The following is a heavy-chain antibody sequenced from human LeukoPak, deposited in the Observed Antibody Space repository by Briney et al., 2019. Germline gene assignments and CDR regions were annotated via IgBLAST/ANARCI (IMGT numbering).Heavy chain of an antibody. CDR1: GLTSRSYV. V-gene: IGHV3-30*04. CDR3: ARSATDSSSFFSY. J-gene: IGHJ4*02. Sequence: GGPLSPSCEAPGLTSRSYVLHWVRQAPGKGLEGGAVISYDGSNKYYADSVKGRFTISRDNSKNTLYLQMNSLRAEDTAVYYCARSATDSSSFFSYWGQGTLVTVSS. CDR2: ISYDGSNK. D-gene: IGHD6-6*01.